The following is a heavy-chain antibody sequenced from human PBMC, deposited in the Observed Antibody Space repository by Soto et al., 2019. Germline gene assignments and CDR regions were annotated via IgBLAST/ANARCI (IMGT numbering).Heavy chain of an antibody. CDR2: ISAYNGNT. CDR3: ARDSYSSGWDEFDY. CDR1: GYTFTSYG. V-gene: IGHV1-18*01. D-gene: IGHD6-19*01. J-gene: IGHJ4*02. Sequence: ASVKVSCKASGYTFTSYGISWVRQAPGQGLEWMGWISAYNGNTNYAQKLQGRVTMTTDTSTSTAYMGLRSLRSDDTAVYYCARDSYSSGWDEFDYWGQGTLVTVSS.